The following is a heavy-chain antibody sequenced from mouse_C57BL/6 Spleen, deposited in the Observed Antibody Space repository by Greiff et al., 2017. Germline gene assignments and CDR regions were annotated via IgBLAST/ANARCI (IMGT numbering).Heavy chain of an antibody. CDR2: LNYDGSST. CDR3: AREGRGYDGAWFAY. D-gene: IGHD2-2*01. Sequence: EVQRVESEGGLVQPGSSMKLSCTASGFTFSDYYMAWVRQVPEKGLEWVANLNYDGSSTYYLDSLKSRFIISRDNAKNILYLQMSSLKSEDTATYYGAREGRGYDGAWFAYWGQGTLVTVSA. CDR1: GFTFSDYY. V-gene: IGHV5-16*01. J-gene: IGHJ3*01.